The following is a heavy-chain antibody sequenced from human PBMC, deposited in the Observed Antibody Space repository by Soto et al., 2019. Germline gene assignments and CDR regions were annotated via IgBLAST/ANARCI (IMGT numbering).Heavy chain of an antibody. D-gene: IGHD3-3*01. J-gene: IGHJ6*03. CDR2: INSDGSST. V-gene: IGHV3-74*01. Sequence: PGGSLRLSCAASGFTFSSYWMHWVRQAPGKGLVWVSRINSDGSSTSYADSVKGRFTISRDNAKNTLYLQMNSLRAEDTAVYYCARDKAPYDFWSGYAPMDVWGKGTTVTVSS. CDR1: GFTFSSYW. CDR3: ARDKAPYDFWSGYAPMDV.